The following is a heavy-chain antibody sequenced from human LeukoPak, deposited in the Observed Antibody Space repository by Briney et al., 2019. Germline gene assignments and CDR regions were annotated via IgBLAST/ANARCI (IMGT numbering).Heavy chain of an antibody. D-gene: IGHD3-22*01. CDR3: TANSGYSFEY. Sequence: GGSLRLSCAASGFTVSNAWMSWVRQAPGKGLEWVGRIKMKADGGTTDYAAPVKARFTISRDDSKTTLYLQMNSLKTEDTAVYYCTANSGYSFEYWGQGTLVTVSS. V-gene: IGHV3-15*01. CDR1: GFTVSNAW. CDR2: IKMKADGGTT. J-gene: IGHJ4*02.